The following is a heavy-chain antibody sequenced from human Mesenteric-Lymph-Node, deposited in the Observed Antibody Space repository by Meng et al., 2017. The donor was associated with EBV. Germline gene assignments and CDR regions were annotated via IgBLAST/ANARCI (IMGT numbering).Heavy chain of an antibody. CDR1: GGSSSSNNW. J-gene: IGHJ4*02. CDR3: ARDLLRGVIHS. D-gene: IGHD3-10*01. Sequence: VQLQDPGPVLVRPSGTLSLLCAVSGGSSSSNNWWTWFRQPPGKGLEWIAEIYHSGTSNYNPSLKSRLTVSVDKSKNQFSLKLTSVTAADTAVYYCARDLLRGVIHSWGQGTLVTVSS. CDR2: IYHSGTS. V-gene: IGHV4-4*02.